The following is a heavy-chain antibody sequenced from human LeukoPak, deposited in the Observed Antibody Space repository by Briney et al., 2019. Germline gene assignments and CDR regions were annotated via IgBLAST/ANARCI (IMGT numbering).Heavy chain of an antibody. Sequence: GGSLGLSCAASGFTFSSYAMSWVRQAPGKGLEWVSGISGSGDNTYYADSVKGRFTISRDNSKNTLYVQVNSLGTEDTAAYYCAKERDGDYVRYTHYWGQGTLVTVSS. CDR3: AKERDGDYVRYTHY. J-gene: IGHJ4*02. D-gene: IGHD4-17*01. V-gene: IGHV3-23*01. CDR1: GFTFSSYA. CDR2: ISGSGDNT.